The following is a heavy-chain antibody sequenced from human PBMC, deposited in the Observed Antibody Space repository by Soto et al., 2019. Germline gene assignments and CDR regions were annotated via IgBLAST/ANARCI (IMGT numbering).Heavy chain of an antibody. Sequence: QVTLKESGPVLVNPTETLTLTCTVSGFSLSNTRMGVSWIRQPPGKALEWLAHIFSNGEKSYNTSLKSRLTISKDTSKSQVVLTMTNMDPLDTATYYCARRILKFYFDYWGQGTLLTVSS. V-gene: IGHV2-26*01. CDR3: ARRILKFYFDY. J-gene: IGHJ4*02. CDR1: GFSLSNTRMG. CDR2: IFSNGEK.